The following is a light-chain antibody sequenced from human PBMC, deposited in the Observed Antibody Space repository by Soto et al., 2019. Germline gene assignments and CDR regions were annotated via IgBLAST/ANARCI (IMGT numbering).Light chain of an antibody. Sequence: DIQMTQSPSSLSASVGDRVTITCRASRTITSDLNWYQQRPGKAPKLLIYAASNLQSGVPSRFSGSGSGTDFTFIISSLQPEDSATYYCQQTYSTPGWTFGQGTKVDIK. CDR1: RTITSD. J-gene: IGKJ1*01. CDR2: AAS. V-gene: IGKV1-39*01. CDR3: QQTYSTPGWT.